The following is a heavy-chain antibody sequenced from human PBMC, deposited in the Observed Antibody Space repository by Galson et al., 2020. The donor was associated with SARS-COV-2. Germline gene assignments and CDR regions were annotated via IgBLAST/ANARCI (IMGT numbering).Heavy chain of an antibody. CDR1: GGSISSGGYY. V-gene: IGHV4-31*03. D-gene: IGHD5-12*01. Sequence: SETLSLTCTVSGGSISSGGYYWSWIRQHPGKGLEWIGHIYYSGSIYYNPSLKSRVTISVDTSKNQLSLKLSSVTAADTAVYYCAWIKVATVRDYYDDGRDVWGQGTTVTVSS. CDR3: AWIKVATVRDYYDDGRDV. J-gene: IGHJ6*02. CDR2: IYYSGSI.